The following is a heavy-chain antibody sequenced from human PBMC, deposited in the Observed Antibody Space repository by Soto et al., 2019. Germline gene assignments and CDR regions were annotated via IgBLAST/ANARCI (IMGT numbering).Heavy chain of an antibody. D-gene: IGHD3-22*01. V-gene: IGHV5-51*01. Sequence: GESLKISCKGSGYSFTSYWIGWVRQMPGKGLEWMGIIYPGDSDTRYSPSFQGQVTISADKSISTAYLQWSSLKASDTAMYYCARQAGMYYYDSSGPIRGWFDPWGQGTLVTVSS. J-gene: IGHJ5*02. CDR3: ARQAGMYYYDSSGPIRGWFDP. CDR1: GYSFTSYW. CDR2: IYPGDSDT.